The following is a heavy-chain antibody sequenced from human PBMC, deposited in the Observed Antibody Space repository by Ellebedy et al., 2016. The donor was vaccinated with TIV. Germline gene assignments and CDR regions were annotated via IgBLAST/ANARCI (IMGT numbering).Heavy chain of an antibody. CDR1: GFTFSSYS. J-gene: IGHJ4*02. CDR3: ARGGDSTGYYVYFDS. CDR2: ISSSSSTI. Sequence: GESLKISCAASGFTFSSYSMNWVRQAPGKGLEWVSYISSSSSTIYYADSVKGRFTISRDNAKNSLYLQMNSLRDEDTAVYYCARGGDSTGYYVYFDSWGQGTLVTVSS. V-gene: IGHV3-48*02. D-gene: IGHD3-22*01.